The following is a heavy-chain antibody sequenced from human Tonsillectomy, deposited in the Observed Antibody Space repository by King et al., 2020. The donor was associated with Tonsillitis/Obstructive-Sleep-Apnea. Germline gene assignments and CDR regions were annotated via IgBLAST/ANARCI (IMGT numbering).Heavy chain of an antibody. CDR2: LYFSGYT. D-gene: IGHD6-19*01. CDR1: GGSISSYY. Sequence: VQLQESGPGLVKPSETLSHTCSVSGGSISSYYWGWIRQPPGKGLEWIGYLYFSGYTNYNPSLQSRVTMSVDTSARQFSLRLTSATAADTAVYYCARIDRVSGWYEDSWGQGILVSVSS. J-gene: IGHJ4*02. V-gene: IGHV4-59*01. CDR3: ARIDRVSGWYEDS.